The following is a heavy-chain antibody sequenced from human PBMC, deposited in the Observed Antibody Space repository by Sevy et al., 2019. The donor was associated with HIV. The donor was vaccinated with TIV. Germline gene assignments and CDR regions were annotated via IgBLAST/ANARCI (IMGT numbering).Heavy chain of an antibody. V-gene: IGHV3-30*03. CDR2: ISYDGSNK. CDR1: GFTFSGFG. J-gene: IGHJ6*02. CDR3: ARDDEPDYYYFDMDV. Sequence: GGSLRLSCAAFGFTFSGFGMHWVRQAPGKGLEWVAVISYDGSNKYYADSVKGRFTISRDNSKNTLYLQMDGLRAEDTALYYCARDDEPDYYYFDMDVWGQGTTVTVSS.